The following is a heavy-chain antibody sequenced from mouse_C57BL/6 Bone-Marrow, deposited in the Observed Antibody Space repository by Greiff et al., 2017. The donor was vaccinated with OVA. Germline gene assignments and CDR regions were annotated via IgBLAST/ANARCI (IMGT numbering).Heavy chain of an antibody. CDR2: ISDGGSYT. CDR3: ARDPTMGAMDY. CDR1: GFTFSSYA. J-gene: IGHJ4*01. Sequence: EVQLVESGGGLVKPGGSLKLSCAASGFTFSSYAMSWVRQTPEKRLEWVATISDGGSYTYYPDNVKGRFTISRDNAKNNLYLQMSHLKSEDTAMYYCARDPTMGAMDYWGQGTSVTVSS. V-gene: IGHV5-4*01. D-gene: IGHD2-10*01.